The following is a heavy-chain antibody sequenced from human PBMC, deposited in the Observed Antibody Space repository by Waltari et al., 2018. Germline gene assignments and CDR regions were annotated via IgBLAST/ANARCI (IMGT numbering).Heavy chain of an antibody. V-gene: IGHV3-21*03. CDR1: GFDFSDYD. CDR2: IGGTPLNI. Sequence: EVRLAESGGGLVKPGGSLRLSCTASGFDFSDYDMNWVRQAPGTGLEWVWSIGGTPLNIFYSDSVKGRFTVSRDNAKNSLYLQMDNLRAEDSGLYFCTRDLYGSGGDWFDPWGQGTLVTVSS. J-gene: IGHJ5*02. CDR3: TRDLYGSGGDWFDP. D-gene: IGHD3-10*01.